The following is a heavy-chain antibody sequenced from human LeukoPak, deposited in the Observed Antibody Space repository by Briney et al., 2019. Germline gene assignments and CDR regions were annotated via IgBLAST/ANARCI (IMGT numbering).Heavy chain of an antibody. J-gene: IGHJ4*02. CDR1: GYTFTSYD. D-gene: IGHD3-16*01. CDR3: ARGWGTYYFDY. V-gene: IGHV1-2*06. CDR2: INPNSGGT. Sequence: ASVKVSCKASGYTFTSYDINWVRQAPGQGLEWMGRINPNSGGTNYAQIFQGRVTMTRDTSITTAYLELSRLRFDDTAVYYCARGWGTYYFDYWGQGTLVTVSS.